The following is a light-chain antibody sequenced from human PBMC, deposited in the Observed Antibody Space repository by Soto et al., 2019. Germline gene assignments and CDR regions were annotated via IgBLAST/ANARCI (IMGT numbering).Light chain of an antibody. CDR1: TSDVGGYNY. J-gene: IGLJ3*02. CDR3: CSYAGDNWV. Sequence: QSVLTQPRSVSGSPGQSVTISCTGTTSDVGGYNYVSWYQQHPGKAPKLMMYDVTKRPSGVPDRFSGSKSGNTASLTISGLQAEDEADYSCCSYAGDNWVFGGGTKVTVL. V-gene: IGLV2-11*01. CDR2: DVT.